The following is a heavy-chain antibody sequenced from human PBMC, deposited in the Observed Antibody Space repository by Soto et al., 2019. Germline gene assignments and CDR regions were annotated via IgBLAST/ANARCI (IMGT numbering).Heavy chain of an antibody. CDR2: ISYSGST. D-gene: IGHD6-13*01. J-gene: IGHJ4*02. V-gene: IGHV4-59*01. Sequence: SETVSLTCTVSSDSISSYYWSWIRQPPGKRLEWIGYISYSGSTDYNPSLKSRVTISGDTSKNQFSLKVSSVTAADTAVYYCARGTSWQLPFDYWGQGTLVTVSS. CDR1: SDSISSYY. CDR3: ARGTSWQLPFDY.